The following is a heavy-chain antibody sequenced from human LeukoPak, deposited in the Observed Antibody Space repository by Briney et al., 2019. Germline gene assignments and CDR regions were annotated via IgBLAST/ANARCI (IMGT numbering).Heavy chain of an antibody. CDR1: GGSISNTNYD. CDR3: AREEYSSYWYGHDA. D-gene: IGHD6-13*01. V-gene: IGHV4-39*07. J-gene: IGHJ5*02. CDR2: IYYTGTT. Sequence: SETLSLTCTVSGGSISNTNYDWAWIRQPPGRGLEWIGSIYYTGTTFDNPSLKSRVTLSVDTSKNQFSLRLTSVTAADTAFYYCAREEYSSYWYGHDAWGQGTLVTVSS.